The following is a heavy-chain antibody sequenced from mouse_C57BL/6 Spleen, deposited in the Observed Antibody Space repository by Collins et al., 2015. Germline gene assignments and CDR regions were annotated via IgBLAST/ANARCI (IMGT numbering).Heavy chain of an antibody. V-gene: IGHV1-53*01. CDR3: ARSTYPHWYFDV. D-gene: IGHD5-1*01. CDR2: INPSNGGA. CDR1: W. J-gene: IGHJ1*03. Sequence: WMHWVKQRPGQGLEWIGNINPSNGGADYNEKFKSKATLTVDKSSSTAYMHLSSLTSEDSAVYYCARSTYPHWYFDVWGTGTTVTVSS.